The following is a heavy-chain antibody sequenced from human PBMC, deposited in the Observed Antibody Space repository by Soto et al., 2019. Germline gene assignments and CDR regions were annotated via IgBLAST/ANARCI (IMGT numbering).Heavy chain of an antibody. V-gene: IGHV3-15*07. Sequence: EVQLVESGGGLVKPGGSLRLSCAASGFTFSNAWMNWVRQAPGKGLEWVGRIKSKTDGGTTDYAAPVKGRFTISRDDSKNTLYLQMNSLKTEDTAVYYCTTARYYHSRKIAFDIWGQGTMVTVSS. CDR3: TTARYYHSRKIAFDI. CDR1: GFTFSNAW. CDR2: IKSKTDGGTT. D-gene: IGHD3-22*01. J-gene: IGHJ3*02.